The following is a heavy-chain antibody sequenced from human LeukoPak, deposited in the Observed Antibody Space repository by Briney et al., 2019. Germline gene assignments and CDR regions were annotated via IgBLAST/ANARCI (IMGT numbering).Heavy chain of an antibody. CDR3: AKYYDFWSGYRPTFDY. CDR2: IKQDGSEK. V-gene: IGHV3-7*01. J-gene: IGHJ4*02. CDR1: GFTFTSYW. D-gene: IGHD3-3*01. Sequence: GGSLRLSCAASGFTFTSYWMSWVRQAPGKGLEWVANIKQDGSEKYNVDSVKGRFTISRDNAKNSLYLQMNSLRAEDTAVYYCAKYYDFWSGYRPTFDYWGQGTLVTVSS.